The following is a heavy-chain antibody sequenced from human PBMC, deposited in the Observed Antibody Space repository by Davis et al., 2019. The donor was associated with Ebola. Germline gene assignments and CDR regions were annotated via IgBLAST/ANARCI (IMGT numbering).Heavy chain of an antibody. CDR1: GGSFSGYY. Sequence: PSETLSLTCAVYGGSFSGYYWSWIRQPPGKGLEWIGEINHSGSTNYNPSLKSRVTISIDTSRNHFSLMLRSVTAADTAIYYCASPHQIRDKNYFDLWGQGTLVTVSS. J-gene: IGHJ4*02. CDR2: INHSGST. CDR3: ASPHQIRDKNYFDL. V-gene: IGHV4-34*01. D-gene: IGHD2-2*01.